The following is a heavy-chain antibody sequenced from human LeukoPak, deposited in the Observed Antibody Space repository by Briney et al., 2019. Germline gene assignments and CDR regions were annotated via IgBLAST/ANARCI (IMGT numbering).Heavy chain of an antibody. CDR3: ARDIIAAGTTTIFPDY. CDR2: ISAYNGNT. J-gene: IGHJ4*02. D-gene: IGHD6-13*01. V-gene: IGHV1-18*01. CDR1: GYTFTIYG. Sequence: ASVKVSFKASGYTFTIYGISWVRQAPGQGLEWMGWISAYNGNTNYAHKLQGRVTITTDTSTSTAYMELRSLRSDDPAVYYCARDIIAAGTTTIFPDYWGQGTLVTVSS.